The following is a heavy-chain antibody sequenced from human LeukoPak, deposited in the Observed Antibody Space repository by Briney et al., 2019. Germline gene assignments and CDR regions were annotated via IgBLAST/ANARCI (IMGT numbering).Heavy chain of an antibody. CDR2: IYHSGST. Sequence: PSETLSLTCSVSGYSISSAYHWGWIRQPPGKGLEWIGNIYHSGSTYYNPSLKSRVTISVDTSKNQFSLKLSSVTAADTAVYYCARLTYSSSWYGYYYYYMDVWGKGTTVTISS. V-gene: IGHV4-38-2*02. J-gene: IGHJ6*03. CDR1: GYSISSAYH. CDR3: ARLTYSSSWYGYYYYYMDV. D-gene: IGHD6-13*01.